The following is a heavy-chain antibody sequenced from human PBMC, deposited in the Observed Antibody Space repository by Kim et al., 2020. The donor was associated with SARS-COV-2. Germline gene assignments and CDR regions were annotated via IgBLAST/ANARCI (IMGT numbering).Heavy chain of an antibody. CDR2: IYYTGST. CDR3: ARHGGGSPDNYFDY. D-gene: IGHD3-16*01. Sequence: SETLSLTCTVSGDSISGTGYYWGWIRQPPGKGLVWIGCIYYTGSTYYNSSLKSRVTISVDTSKNQFSLNLNSVTAADTAVYYCARHGGGSPDNYFDYWGQGILVTVCS. CDR1: GDSISGTGYY. V-gene: IGHV4-39*01. J-gene: IGHJ4*02.